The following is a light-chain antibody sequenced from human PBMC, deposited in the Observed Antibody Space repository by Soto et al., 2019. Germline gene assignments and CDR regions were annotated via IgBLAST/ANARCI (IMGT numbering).Light chain of an antibody. J-gene: IGKJ3*01. CDR3: QQLNSYPLFT. V-gene: IGKV1-9*01. Sequence: DIQLTQSPSFLSASVGDRVTITCRASQGISSYLAWYQQKPGKAPKLLIYATSTLQSGVPSRFSGSGYGTEFTLTISSLQPEDFATYYCQQLNSYPLFTFGPGTKVDIK. CDR2: ATS. CDR1: QGISSY.